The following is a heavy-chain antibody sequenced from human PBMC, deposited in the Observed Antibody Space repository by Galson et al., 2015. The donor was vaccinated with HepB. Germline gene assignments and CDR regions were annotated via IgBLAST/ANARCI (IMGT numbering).Heavy chain of an antibody. CDR3: ARGGWEPQGDAFDI. CDR2: IYSGGST. D-gene: IGHD1-26*01. Sequence: LRLPCAASGFTVSSNYMSWVRQAPGKGLEWVSVIYSGGSTYYADSVKGRFTISRDNSKNTLYLQMNSLRAEDTAVYYCARGGWEPQGDAFDIWGQGTMVTVSS. J-gene: IGHJ3*02. CDR1: GFTVSSNY. V-gene: IGHV3-53*01.